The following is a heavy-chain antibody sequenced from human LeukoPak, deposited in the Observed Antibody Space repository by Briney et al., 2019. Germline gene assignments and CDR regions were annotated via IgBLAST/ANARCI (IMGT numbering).Heavy chain of an antibody. CDR3: ATPPRVLDYYLDV. J-gene: IGHJ6*03. CDR2: ISSRGTYI. V-gene: IGHV3-21*01. D-gene: IGHD1-1*01. Sequence: PGGSLRLSCAASGFIFSDYSMTWVRQAPGKGLEWVSSISSRGTYIYYADSVKGRFTISRDNAKSSLYLQMNSLRDEDTAVYYCATPPRVLDYYLDVWGKGTTVTVSS. CDR1: GFIFSDYS.